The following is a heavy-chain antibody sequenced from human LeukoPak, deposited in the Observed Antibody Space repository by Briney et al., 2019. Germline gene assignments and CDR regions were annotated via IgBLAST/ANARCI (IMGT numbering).Heavy chain of an antibody. CDR1: GGSFSGYY. V-gene: IGHV4-34*01. J-gene: IGHJ5*02. D-gene: IGHD2-15*01. CDR3: ARHRCSGGMGCRNWFDP. CDR2: INHSGST. Sequence: PSETLSLTCAVYGGSFSGYYWSWIRQPPGKGLEWIGEINHSGSTNYNPSLKSRVTISVDTSKNQFSLKLSSVTAADTAVYYCARHRCSGGMGCRNWFDPWGQGTLVTVSS.